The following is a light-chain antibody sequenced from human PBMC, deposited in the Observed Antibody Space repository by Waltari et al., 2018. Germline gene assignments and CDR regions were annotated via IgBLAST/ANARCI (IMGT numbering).Light chain of an antibody. V-gene: IGLV2-11*01. CDR2: EVT. CDR1: SSDVGGFNY. J-gene: IGLJ2*01. Sequence: QSALTQPRSVSGSPGQSVTISCTGTSSDVGGFNYVSWYQQHPGNAPKRRIYEVTKRPAWVPDRFSGSKSGNTSALTISGLQAEDEADYYCCSYAGPYTLIRVGGGTKLTVV. CDR3: CSYAGPYTLIR.